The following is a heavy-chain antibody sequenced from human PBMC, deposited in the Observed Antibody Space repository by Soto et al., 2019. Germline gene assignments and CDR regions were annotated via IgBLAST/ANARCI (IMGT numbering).Heavy chain of an antibody. CDR3: ARDKSPYSSGWHNRHFDY. CDR2: ISYDGSNK. V-gene: IGHV3-30-3*01. Sequence: ESGGGVVQPGRSLILSCAASGFTFSSYAMHWVRQAPGKGLEWVAVISYDGSNKYYADSVKGRFTISRDNSKNTLYLQMNSLRAEDTAVYYCARDKSPYSSGWHNRHFDYWGQGTLVTVSS. D-gene: IGHD6-19*01. CDR1: GFTFSSYA. J-gene: IGHJ4*02.